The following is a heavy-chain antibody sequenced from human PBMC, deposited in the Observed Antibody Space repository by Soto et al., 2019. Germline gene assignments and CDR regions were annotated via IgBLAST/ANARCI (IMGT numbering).Heavy chain of an antibody. CDR1: GFTFSSYA. D-gene: IGHD3-9*01. V-gene: IGHV3-23*01. J-gene: IGHJ4*02. CDR2: ISGSGGST. CDR3: AKGPLRYFDWLTLHFDY. Sequence: GGSLRLSCAASGFTFSSYAMSWVRQAPGKGLEWVSAISGSGGSTYYADSVKGRFTISRDNSKNTLYLQMNSLRAEDTAVYYCAKGPLRYFDWLTLHFDYWGQGTLVTVSS.